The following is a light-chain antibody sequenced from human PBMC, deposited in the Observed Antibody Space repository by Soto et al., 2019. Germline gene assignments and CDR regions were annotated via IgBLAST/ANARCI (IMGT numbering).Light chain of an antibody. Sequence: ESVLTQSPGTLSLSPGEKATHSCRASQSVSSSYLAWYQQKPGQAPRLLIYGASSRATGIPDRFSGSGSGTDFTLTVSRLEPEDFAVYYCQQFSSSSCTFGQGTKVEIK. V-gene: IGKV3-20*01. CDR1: QSVSSSY. CDR3: QQFSSSSCT. J-gene: IGKJ1*01. CDR2: GAS.